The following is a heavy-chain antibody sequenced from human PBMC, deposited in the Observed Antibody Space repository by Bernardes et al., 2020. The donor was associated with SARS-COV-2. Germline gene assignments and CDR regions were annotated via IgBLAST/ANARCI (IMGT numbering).Heavy chain of an antibody. V-gene: IGHV4-39*01. CDR1: GGSISSSSYY. D-gene: IGHD3-9*01. Sequence: SETLSLTCTVSGGSISSSSYYWGWIRQPPGKGLEWIGSIYYSGSTYYNPSLKSRVTISVDTSKNQFSLKLSSVTAADTAVYYCARYHVLRYFDWLAGKENWFDPWGQGTLVTVSS. CDR3: ARYHVLRYFDWLAGKENWFDP. J-gene: IGHJ5*02. CDR2: IYYSGST.